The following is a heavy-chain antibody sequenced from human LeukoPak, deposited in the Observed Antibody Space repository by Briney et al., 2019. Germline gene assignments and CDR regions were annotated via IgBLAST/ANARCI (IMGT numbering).Heavy chain of an antibody. D-gene: IGHD6-25*01. CDR2: INPSAGST. J-gene: IGHJ4*02. V-gene: IGHV1-46*01. Sequence: GASVKESCKASGYTFTSYYMHWVRQTPGRALEWMGIINPSAGSTSYAQKFQGRVTMTRDASTRTVYMQLSSLSSEGRAVYYCARDSSAGDYWGQGTLVTVSS. CDR3: ARDSSAGDY. CDR1: GYTFTSYY.